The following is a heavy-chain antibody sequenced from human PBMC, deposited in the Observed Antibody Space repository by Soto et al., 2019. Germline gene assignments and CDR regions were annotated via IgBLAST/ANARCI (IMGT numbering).Heavy chain of an antibody. D-gene: IGHD1-1*01. CDR1: GYSFTSHW. V-gene: IGHV5-10-1*01. CDR3: ARRLSGPKEEYNAYYFYGLDV. CDR2: IDPSDSYT. J-gene: IGHJ6*02. Sequence: GESLKISCKGSGYSFTSHWITWVRQTPGKGLEWMGRIDPSDSYTNYSPSFQGRVTISADRSISTAFLQWSSLEASDTAIYYCARRLSGPKEEYNAYYFYGLDVCGQGTTVTV.